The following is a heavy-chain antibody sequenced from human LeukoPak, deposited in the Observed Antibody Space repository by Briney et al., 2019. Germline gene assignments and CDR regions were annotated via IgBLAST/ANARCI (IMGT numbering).Heavy chain of an antibody. CDR2: IYYSGST. J-gene: IGHJ4*02. V-gene: IGHV4-59*08. CDR1: GGSTSSYY. CDR3: ARHGDYSNPFDY. D-gene: IGHD4-11*01. Sequence: PSETLSLTCTVSGGSTSSYYWSWIRQPPGKGLEWIGYIYYSGSTNYNPSLKSRVTISVDTSKNQFSLKLSSVTAADTAVYYCARHGDYSNPFDYWGQGTLVTVSS.